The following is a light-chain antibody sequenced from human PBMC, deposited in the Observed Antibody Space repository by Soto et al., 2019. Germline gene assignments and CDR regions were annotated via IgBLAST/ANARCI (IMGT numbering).Light chain of an antibody. CDR3: NSHTSSGFRV. Sequence: QSVLTQPPSVSGAPGQRVTISCTGCSSNIGAGCEVHWYQHLPGKAPKLMIYEVSNRPSGVSNRFSGSKSGYTASLTISGLQAEDEADYYCNSHTSSGFRVFGTGTKLTVL. CDR2: EVS. J-gene: IGLJ1*01. V-gene: IGLV1-40*01. CDR1: SSNIGAGCE.